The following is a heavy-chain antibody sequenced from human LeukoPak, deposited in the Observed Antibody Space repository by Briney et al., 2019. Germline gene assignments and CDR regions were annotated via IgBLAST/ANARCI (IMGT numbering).Heavy chain of an antibody. CDR2: INANNGNT. V-gene: IGHV1-18*01. D-gene: IGHD2-8*01. Sequence: ASLKVSCKASGYSFTNYGFTWVRQAPGQGLEWMGWINANNGNTNYAQRLQGRVTTTIDTSTNTAYMELRSLRSDDTAVYYCARAAPRDCTNGICWVDYWGQGTLVTVSS. CDR3: ARAAPRDCTNGICWVDY. J-gene: IGHJ4*02. CDR1: GYSFTNYG.